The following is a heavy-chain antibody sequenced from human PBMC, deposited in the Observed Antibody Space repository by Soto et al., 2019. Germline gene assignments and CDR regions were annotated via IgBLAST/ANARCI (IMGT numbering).Heavy chain of an antibody. CDR2: INHSGST. CDR1: GGSFSGYY. Sequence: QVQLQQWGAGLLKPSETLSLTCAVYGGSFSGYYWSWIRQPPGKGLEWIGEINHSGSTNYNPSLKSRVTISVDTSKNQFSLKLSSVTAADTAVYYCARGGVRGMAAAIDYWGQGTLVTVSS. D-gene: IGHD6-13*01. J-gene: IGHJ4*02. CDR3: ARGGVRGMAAAIDY. V-gene: IGHV4-34*01.